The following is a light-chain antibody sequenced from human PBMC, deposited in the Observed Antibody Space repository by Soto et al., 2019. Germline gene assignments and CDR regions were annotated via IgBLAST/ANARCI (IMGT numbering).Light chain of an antibody. J-gene: IGKJ4*01. V-gene: IGKV1-39*01. CDR3: QQTYSPFVS. CDR2: RSS. Sequence: DIQMTQSPSSLSASLGDSVTITCRASQSISTHLNWYQQKPGKAPKLLIFRSSSLQSGVPSRFSGRGSGTDFTLTINSLQPEDCATYFCQQTYSPFVSFGGGSKVEI. CDR1: QSISTH.